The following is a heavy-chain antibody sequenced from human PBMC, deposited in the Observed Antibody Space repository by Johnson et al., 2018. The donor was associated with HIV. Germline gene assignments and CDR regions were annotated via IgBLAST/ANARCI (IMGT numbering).Heavy chain of an antibody. J-gene: IGHJ3*02. V-gene: IGHV3-11*04. CDR1: GFTFSDYY. CDR2: ISYSASSM. Sequence: QVQLVESGGGLVKPGGSLRLSCAASGFTFSDYYMRWIRQAPGKGLEWVSYISYSASSMFYADSLKGRFTISRDNAKNSLYLQMNYLGDEDTAVYYCARLERLGGLSRVLDMWGQGTMVTVFS. CDR3: ARLERLGGLSRVLDM. D-gene: IGHD6-19*01.